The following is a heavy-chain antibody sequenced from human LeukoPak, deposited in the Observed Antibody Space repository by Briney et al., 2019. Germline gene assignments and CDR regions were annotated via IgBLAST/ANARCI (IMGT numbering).Heavy chain of an antibody. CDR2: ISGSGDNTVMSGSGENT. CDR1: GFTFSTTA. V-gene: IGHV3-23*01. D-gene: IGHD2-15*01. CDR3: AKQLGYCSDGSCYFPY. J-gene: IGHJ4*02. Sequence: RGSLRLSCAASGFTFSTTAMGWVRQAPGKGLEWLSVISGSGDNTVMSGSGENTYYADSVKGRFTISRDNSKSTLYLQMNSLRVEDTAVYYCAKQLGYCSDGSCYFPYWGQGTLVTVSS.